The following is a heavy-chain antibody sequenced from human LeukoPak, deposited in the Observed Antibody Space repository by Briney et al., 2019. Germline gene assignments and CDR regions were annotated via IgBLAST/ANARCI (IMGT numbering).Heavy chain of an antibody. D-gene: IGHD3-10*01. CDR1: GYTFTDYY. J-gene: IGHJ3*02. CDR2: INPNRGGT. CDR3: ARDQGAMVRGTRINDAFDI. Sequence: ASVTVSFTASGYTFTDYYMHWVRQAPGQGLEWKGWINPNRGGTNYAQSFLGRVTMTTDPSISTPYMELSSLRSDDTAIYYCARDQGAMVRGTRINDAFDIWGQGAIVTVSS. V-gene: IGHV1-2*02.